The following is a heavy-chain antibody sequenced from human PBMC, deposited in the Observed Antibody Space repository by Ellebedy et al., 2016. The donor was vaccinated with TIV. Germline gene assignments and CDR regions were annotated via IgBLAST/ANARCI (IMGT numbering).Heavy chain of an antibody. CDR2: IKEDGSEK. D-gene: IGHD6-19*01. J-gene: IGHJ4*02. CDR3: ARALGSGPCY. Sequence: GGSLRLSXAASGFTFSSYWMSWVRQAPGKGLEWVANIKEDGSEKYYVDSVKGRFTISRDNAKNSVYLQMNILRAEDTAVYYCARALGSGPCYWGQGTLVTVSS. V-gene: IGHV3-7*01. CDR1: GFTFSSYW.